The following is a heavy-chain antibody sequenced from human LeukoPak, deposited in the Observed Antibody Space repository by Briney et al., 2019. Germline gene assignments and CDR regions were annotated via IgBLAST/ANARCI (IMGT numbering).Heavy chain of an antibody. Sequence: SETLSLTCTVSGGSISSYYWSWIRQPAGKGLEWIGRIYTSGSTNYNPSLKSRVTMSVDTSKNQFSLKLSSVTAADTAVYYCARDRCSSTSCYTDNWFDPWGQGTLVTVSS. D-gene: IGHD2-2*02. CDR3: ARDRCSSTSCYTDNWFDP. CDR1: GGSISSYY. J-gene: IGHJ5*02. V-gene: IGHV4-4*07. CDR2: IYTSGST.